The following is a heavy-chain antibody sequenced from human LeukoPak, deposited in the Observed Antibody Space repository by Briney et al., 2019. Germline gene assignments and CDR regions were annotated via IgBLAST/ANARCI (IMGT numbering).Heavy chain of an antibody. CDR1: GGSISSYY. J-gene: IGHJ4*02. V-gene: IGHV4-59*01. CDR2: IYYSGST. Sequence: SETLSLTCTVSGGSISSYYWSWLRQPPGKRLEWIGYIYYSGSTHYNPSLRSRVTISVDTSKSQFALNLSSVTAADTAVYYCGRLGSSGYYLDYWGQGTLVTVSS. CDR3: GRLGSSGYYLDY. D-gene: IGHD3-22*01.